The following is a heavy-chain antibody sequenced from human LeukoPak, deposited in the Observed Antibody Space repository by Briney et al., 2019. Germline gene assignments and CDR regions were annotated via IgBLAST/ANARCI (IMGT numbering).Heavy chain of an antibody. CDR3: AKNSARTTVTTGLSY. J-gene: IGHJ4*02. CDR2: IHNSGDKT. D-gene: IGHD4-11*01. V-gene: IGHV3-23*01. CDR1: GITFGTHA. Sequence: PGGSLRLSCAASGITFGTHAMTWVRQAPGKGLEWVSSIHNSGDKTFYSDSVRGRFTISRDNSKNTLYLQMNSLRAEDTAVYYCAKNSARTTVTTGLSYWGQGTLVTVSS.